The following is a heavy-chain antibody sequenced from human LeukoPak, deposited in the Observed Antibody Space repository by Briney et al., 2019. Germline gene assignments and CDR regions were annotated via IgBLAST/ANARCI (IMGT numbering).Heavy chain of an antibody. CDR1: GGSISSYY. CDR2: IYYSGST. D-gene: IGHD3-9*01. V-gene: IGHV4-59*04. CDR3: AKTPRYFEDAFDI. Sequence: SETLSLTCTVSGGSISSYYWSWIRQPPGKGLEWIGYIYYSGSTYYNPSLKSRVTISVDTSKNQFSLKLSSVTAADTAVYYCAKTPRYFEDAFDIWGQGTMVTVSS. J-gene: IGHJ3*02.